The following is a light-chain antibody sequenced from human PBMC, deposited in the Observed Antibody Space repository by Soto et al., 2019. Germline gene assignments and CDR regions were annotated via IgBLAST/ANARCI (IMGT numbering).Light chain of an antibody. Sequence: QSALTQPASVSASPGQSITISCTGTSSDVGGYNYVSWYQQHPGKAPKLMIYDVSNRPSGVSNRFSGSKSGNTASLTISGLQAEDEADYYCSSYTSSSTLYVFGTGIMLTVL. CDR2: DVS. CDR1: SSDVGGYNY. J-gene: IGLJ1*01. V-gene: IGLV2-14*01. CDR3: SSYTSSSTLYV.